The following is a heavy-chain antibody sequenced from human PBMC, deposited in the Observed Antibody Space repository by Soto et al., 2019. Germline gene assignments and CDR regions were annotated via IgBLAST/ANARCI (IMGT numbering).Heavy chain of an antibody. D-gene: IGHD6-19*01. J-gene: IGHJ6*02. CDR3: ARDLAVAGTGFKAPYYYYYGMDV. CDR1: GGSVSSGSYY. CDR2: IYYSGST. V-gene: IGHV4-61*01. Sequence: SETLSLTCTVSGGSVSSGSYYWSWIRQPPGKGLEWIGYIYYSGSTNYNPSLKSRVTISVDTSKNQFSLKLSSVTAADTAVYYCARDLAVAGTGFKAPYYYYYGMDVWGQGTTVTVSS.